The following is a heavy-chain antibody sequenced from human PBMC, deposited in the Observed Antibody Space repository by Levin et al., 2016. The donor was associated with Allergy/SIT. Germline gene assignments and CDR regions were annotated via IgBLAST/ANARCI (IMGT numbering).Heavy chain of an antibody. CDR2: IIPILGIA. J-gene: IGHJ6*02. CDR3: ARATPFNYYGSGSYFHYYYGMDV. V-gene: IGHV1-69*02. CDR1: GGTFSSYT. D-gene: IGHD3-10*01. Sequence: SVKVSCKASGGTFSSYTISWVRQAPGQGLEWMGRIIPILGIANYAQKFQGRVTITADKSTSTAYMELSSLRSEDTAVYYCARATPFNYYGSGSYFHYYYGMDVWGQGTTVTVSS.